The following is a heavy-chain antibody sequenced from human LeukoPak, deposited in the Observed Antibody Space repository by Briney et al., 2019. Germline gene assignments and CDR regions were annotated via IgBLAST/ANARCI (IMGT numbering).Heavy chain of an antibody. D-gene: IGHD3-9*01. Sequence: GASVKVSCKASGGTLSNDVISWVRQAPGQGLEWMGWISAYNGNTNYAQKLQGRVTMTTDTSTSTAYMELRSLRSDDTAVYYCAIDILTGYYTEHDAFDIWGQGTMVTVSS. V-gene: IGHV1-18*01. J-gene: IGHJ3*02. CDR3: AIDILTGYYTEHDAFDI. CDR1: GGTLSNDV. CDR2: ISAYNGNT.